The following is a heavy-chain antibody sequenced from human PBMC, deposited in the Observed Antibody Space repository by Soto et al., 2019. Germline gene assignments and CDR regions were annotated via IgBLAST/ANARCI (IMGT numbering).Heavy chain of an antibody. CDR1: GYTFTKYY. V-gene: IGHV1-2*06. J-gene: IGHJ4*02. D-gene: IGHD2-21*02. Sequence: GASVKVSCKASGYTFTKYYVLWVRQAPGQGLEWVGRINPNTGGTNYAQKFQDRVTMTRDTSITTAYMELSRLRSDDTAVYYCARQLAYCGGDCYTEPIDYWGQGXQVTVYS. CDR3: ARQLAYCGGDCYTEPIDY. CDR2: INPNTGGT.